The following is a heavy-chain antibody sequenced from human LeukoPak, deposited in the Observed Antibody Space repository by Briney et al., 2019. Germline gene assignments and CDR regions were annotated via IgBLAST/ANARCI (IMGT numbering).Heavy chain of an antibody. J-gene: IGHJ4*02. CDR2: IYSGGST. V-gene: IGHV3-53*01. CDR1: GFTISSNC. D-gene: IGHD2-15*01. CDR3: ARELPICSGGICYTGQFDY. Sequence: PGGSLIPSCPTSGFTISSNCMSCVRQAPGKGLEWVSVIYSGGSTYYADSVKGRFTISRDNSKNTLYLQMNSLRAEDTAVYYCARELPICSGGICYTGQFDYWGQGTLVTVSS.